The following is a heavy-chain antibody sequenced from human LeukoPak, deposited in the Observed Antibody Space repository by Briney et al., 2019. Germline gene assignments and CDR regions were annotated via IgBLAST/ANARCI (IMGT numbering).Heavy chain of an antibody. V-gene: IGHV4-34*01. CDR2: NNHSGST. CDR1: GGSFSGYY. J-gene: IGHJ5*02. CDR3: ARKPYSSGWYNWFDP. D-gene: IGHD6-19*01. Sequence: SETLSLTRAVYGGSFSGYYWSWIRQPPGKGLEWIGENNHSGSTNYNPSLKSRVTISVDTSKNQFSLKLSSVTAADTAVYYCARKPYSSGWYNWFDPWGQGTLVTVSS.